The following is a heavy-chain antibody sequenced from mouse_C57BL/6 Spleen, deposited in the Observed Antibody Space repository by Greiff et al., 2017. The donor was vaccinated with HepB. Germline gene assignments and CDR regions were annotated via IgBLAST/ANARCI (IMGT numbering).Heavy chain of an antibody. CDR2: IDPENGDT. CDR3: TTSDYYGSSPFAY. J-gene: IGHJ3*01. Sequence: VQLQQSGAELVRPGASVKLSCTASGFTIKDAYMHWVKQRPEQGLEWIGWIDPENGDTEYASKFQGKATMTADTSSTTAYLQLSSLTSEDTAVYYCTTSDYYGSSPFAYWGQGTLVTVSA. V-gene: IGHV14-4*01. D-gene: IGHD1-1*01. CDR1: GFTIKDAY.